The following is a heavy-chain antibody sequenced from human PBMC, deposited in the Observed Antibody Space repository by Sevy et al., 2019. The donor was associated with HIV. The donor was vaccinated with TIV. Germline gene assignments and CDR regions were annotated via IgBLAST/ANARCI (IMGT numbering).Heavy chain of an antibody. V-gene: IGHV1-18*01. J-gene: IGHJ6*02. D-gene: IGHD2-2*01. CDR3: ARDGIRAPLGYCSSTSCRGHYYYYYGMDV. CDR1: GYTFTSYG. CDR2: ISAYNGNT. Sequence: ASVKVSCKASGYTFTSYGISWVRQAPGQGLEWMGWISAYNGNTNYAQKLQGRVTMTTDTSTSTAYMELRSLRSDDTAVDYCARDGIRAPLGYCSSTSCRGHYYYYYGMDVWGQGTTVTVSS.